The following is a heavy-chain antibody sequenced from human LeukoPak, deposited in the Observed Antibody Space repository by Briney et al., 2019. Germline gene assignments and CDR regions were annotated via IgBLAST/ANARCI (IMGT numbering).Heavy chain of an antibody. V-gene: IGHV1-46*01. Sequence: GASVKVSCKAFGYTFSAHYIHWVRQAPGQGLEWMAIINPGVGTTIYAQKFQGRVTLTRDMSTTSVYMELTSLRSEDTAVYYCARDHSGEWELISGWWFDPWGQGTLVTVSS. CDR2: INPGVGTT. D-gene: IGHD1-26*01. CDR1: GYTFSAHY. CDR3: ARDHSGEWELISGWWFDP. J-gene: IGHJ5*02.